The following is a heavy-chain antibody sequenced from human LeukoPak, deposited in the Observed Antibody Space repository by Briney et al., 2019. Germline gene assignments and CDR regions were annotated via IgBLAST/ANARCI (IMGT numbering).Heavy chain of an antibody. CDR1: GYTFTVYH. J-gene: IGHJ3*02. V-gene: IGHV1-2*02. D-gene: IGHD3-10*01. Sequence: GASVKVSCKASGYTFTVYHMHWVRQAPGQALEWMGLINPNNGDTDSPQRFQGRVTMTRDTSVTTVYMELTRLRSDDTAVYYCARDRGALDAFDIWGQGTMVTVSS. CDR2: INPNNGDT. CDR3: ARDRGALDAFDI.